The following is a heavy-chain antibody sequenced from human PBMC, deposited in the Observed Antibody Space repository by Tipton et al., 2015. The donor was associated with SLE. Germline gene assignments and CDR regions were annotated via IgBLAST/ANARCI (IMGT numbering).Heavy chain of an antibody. Sequence: TLSLTCTVSGGSINSSSYYWGWIRQPPGKGLEWIGSIYYSGSTYYNPSLKSRVTISVDTSKNQFSVKLSSATAADTAVYYCARDRVVVVAARSLYYYGMDVWGQGP. V-gene: IGHV4-39*07. J-gene: IGHJ6*02. CDR2: IYYSGST. CDR1: GGSINSSSYY. CDR3: ARDRVVVVAARSLYYYGMDV. D-gene: IGHD2-15*01.